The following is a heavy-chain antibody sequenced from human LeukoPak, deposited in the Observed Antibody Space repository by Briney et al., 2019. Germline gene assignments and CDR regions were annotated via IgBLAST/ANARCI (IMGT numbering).Heavy chain of an antibody. V-gene: IGHV1-18*01. CDR3: ARVFRGYYDFWSGREPYGMDV. CDR2: ISAYNGNT. CDR1: GYTFTSYG. J-gene: IGHJ6*02. Sequence: ASVKVSCKASGYTFTSYGISWVRQAPGQGLEWMGWISAYNGNTNYVQKLQGRVTMTTDTSTSTAYMELRSLRSDDTAVYYCARVFRGYYDFWSGREPYGMDVWGQGTTVTVSS. D-gene: IGHD3-3*01.